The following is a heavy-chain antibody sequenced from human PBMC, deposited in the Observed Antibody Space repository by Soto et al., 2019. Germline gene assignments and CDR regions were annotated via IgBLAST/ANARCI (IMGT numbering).Heavy chain of an antibody. J-gene: IGHJ4*02. CDR1: GGSVSSGSYY. D-gene: IGHD3-3*01. CDR3: ARGQAFWTGYYRMPYYFDY. Sequence: QVQLQESGPGLVKPSETLSLTCTVSGGSVSSGSYYWSWIRQPPGKGLEYIGYLFYSGSTNYDPSLKSRVTLSVDTPKNQFSLKLSSVTAAVTAVYYCARGQAFWTGYYRMPYYFDYWGQGTLVTVSS. CDR2: LFYSGST. V-gene: IGHV4-61*01.